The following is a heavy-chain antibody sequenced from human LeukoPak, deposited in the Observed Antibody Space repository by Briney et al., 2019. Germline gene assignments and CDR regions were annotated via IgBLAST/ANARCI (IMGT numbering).Heavy chain of an antibody. D-gene: IGHD2-15*01. Sequence: PSETLSLTCTVSRGSISPYYWSWIRQSPGQGLEWIGYIYYIGTTNYNPSLQSRVTMSVDTSTNPFTLNLASVTAADTAVYYCARGGFESCSAGSCLLGNYWGQGILVAVSS. CDR2: IYYIGTT. CDR1: RGSISPYY. V-gene: IGHV4-59*01. J-gene: IGHJ4*02. CDR3: ARGGFESCSAGSCLLGNY.